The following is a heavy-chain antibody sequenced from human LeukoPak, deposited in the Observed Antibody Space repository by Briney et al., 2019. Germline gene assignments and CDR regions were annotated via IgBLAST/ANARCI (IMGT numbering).Heavy chain of an antibody. CDR1: GGTFSSFA. CDR3: ARGPMVRGLITYAEYLQH. V-gene: IGHV1-69*13. CDR2: IIPIVGTA. D-gene: IGHD3-10*01. J-gene: IGHJ1*01. Sequence: ASVKVSCKASGGTFSSFAISWVRQAPGQGLEWMGGIIPIVGTANYAQNFQGRVTITADESTATAYMELSSLKSEDTAVYYCARGPMVRGLITYAEYLQHWGQGTLVTVSS.